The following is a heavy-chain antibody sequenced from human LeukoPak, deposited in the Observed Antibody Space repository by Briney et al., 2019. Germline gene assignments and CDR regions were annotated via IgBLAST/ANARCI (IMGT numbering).Heavy chain of an antibody. Sequence: PGGSLRLSCAASGFTFDDYAMHWVRQAPGKGLEWVSGISWNSGSIGYADSVKGRFTISRDNAKNSLYLQMNSLRAEDTALYYCATGAIAVAGTWGTYYYYGMDVWGQGTTVTVSS. CDR1: GFTFDDYA. V-gene: IGHV3-9*01. J-gene: IGHJ6*02. CDR3: ATGAIAVAGTWGTYYYYGMDV. D-gene: IGHD6-19*01. CDR2: ISWNSGSI.